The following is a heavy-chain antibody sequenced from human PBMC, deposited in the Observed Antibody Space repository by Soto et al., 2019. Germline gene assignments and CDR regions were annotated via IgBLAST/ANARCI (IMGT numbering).Heavy chain of an antibody. D-gene: IGHD2-2*01. CDR1: GGSISSGGYY. CDR3: ARDSRDIVVVPAAYGMDV. Sequence: QVQLQESGPGLVKPSQTLSLTCTVSGGSISSGGYYWSWIRQHPGKGLEWIGYISYSGSTYYNPSHKSRFTISVDTSKNQFSLKLSSVTAADTAVYYCARDSRDIVVVPAAYGMDVWGQGTTVTVSS. J-gene: IGHJ6*02. CDR2: ISYSGST. V-gene: IGHV4-31*03.